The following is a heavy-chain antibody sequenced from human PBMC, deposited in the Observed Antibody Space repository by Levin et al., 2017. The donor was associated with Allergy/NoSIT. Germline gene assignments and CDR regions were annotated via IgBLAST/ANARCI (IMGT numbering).Heavy chain of an antibody. Sequence: GESLKISCAASGFTFSNFGIHWARQAPGKGLEWVSAIWYDGSNKYYRDSVKGRFTISRDNSKNTLYLQMDSLRVEDTAVYYCARDRYSAVAGIDWTHPLDYWGQGTLVTVSS. CDR1: GFTFSNFG. V-gene: IGHV3-33*01. J-gene: IGHJ4*02. D-gene: IGHD6-19*01. CDR3: ARDRYSAVAGIDWTHPLDY. CDR2: IWYDGSNK.